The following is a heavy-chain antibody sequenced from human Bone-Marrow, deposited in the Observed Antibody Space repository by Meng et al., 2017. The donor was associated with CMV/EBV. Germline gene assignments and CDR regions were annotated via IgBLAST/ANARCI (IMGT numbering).Heavy chain of an antibody. D-gene: IGHD4-23*01. CDR1: GGTFSSYD. CDR2: MNPNSGNT. V-gene: IGHV1-8*02. CDR3: ARGASDYGGNAWVYYYGMDV. Sequence: ASVKVSCKASGGTFSSYDINWVRQATGQGLEWMGWMNPNSGNTGYAQKFQGRVTMTRNTSISTAYMELSSLRSEDMAVYYCARGASDYGGNAWVYYYGMDVWGQGTTVTVSS. J-gene: IGHJ6*02.